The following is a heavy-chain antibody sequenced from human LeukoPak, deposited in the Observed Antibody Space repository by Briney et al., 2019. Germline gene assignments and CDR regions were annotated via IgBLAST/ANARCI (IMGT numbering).Heavy chain of an antibody. CDR1: GYTFTGYY. D-gene: IGHD1-14*01. CDR2: INPNSGGT. J-gene: IGHJ6*03. V-gene: IGHV1-2*04. Sequence: ASVKVSCKASGYTFTGYYMHWVRQAPGQRLEWMGWINPNSGGTNYAQKFQGWVTMTRDTSISTAYMELSRLRSEDTAVYYCATTNKQTGFLYYYMDVWGIGTTVTVSS. CDR3: ATTNKQTGFLYYYMDV.